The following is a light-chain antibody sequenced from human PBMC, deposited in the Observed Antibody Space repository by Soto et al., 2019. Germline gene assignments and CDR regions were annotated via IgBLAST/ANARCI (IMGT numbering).Light chain of an antibody. V-gene: IGKV1-27*01. Sequence: EIQMTQSPSSLSASVGDRVTITCRASQGISTYLAWYQQKPGKVPKLLIYGASTLQSGVPSRLSGSGSGTDVNLIIHSLQPEDVATYYCQKYDIAPWTFGQGTKVEIK. CDR1: QGISTY. CDR2: GAS. J-gene: IGKJ1*01. CDR3: QKYDIAPWT.